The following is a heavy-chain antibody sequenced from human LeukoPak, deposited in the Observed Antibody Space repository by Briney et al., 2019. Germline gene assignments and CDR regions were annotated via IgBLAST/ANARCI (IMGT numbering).Heavy chain of an antibody. Sequence: ASVKVSCKASGYTFTSYDINWVRQATGQGLEWMGWVNPNSGNTGYAQKFQGRVTMTRNTSISTAYMELSSLRSEDTAVYYCARDLSGSATALDYWGQGTRVTVSS. CDR2: VNPNSGNT. CDR1: GYTFTSYD. CDR3: ARDLSGSATALDY. J-gene: IGHJ4*02. D-gene: IGHD3-10*01. V-gene: IGHV1-8*01.